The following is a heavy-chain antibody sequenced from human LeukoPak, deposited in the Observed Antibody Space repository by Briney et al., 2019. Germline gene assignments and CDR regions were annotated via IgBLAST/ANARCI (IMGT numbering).Heavy chain of an antibody. Sequence: GGSLRLSCAGSGFTFKNYWMAWVRQAPGKGLEWVANIRHDGSARYYGDSVKGRFTISRDDAKNSLFLQMNSLRVDDTALYYCARDNSGFDSWGQGTLATVSS. J-gene: IGHJ4*02. D-gene: IGHD6-19*01. V-gene: IGHV3-7*01. CDR2: IRHDGSAR. CDR3: ARDNSGFDS. CDR1: GFTFKNYW.